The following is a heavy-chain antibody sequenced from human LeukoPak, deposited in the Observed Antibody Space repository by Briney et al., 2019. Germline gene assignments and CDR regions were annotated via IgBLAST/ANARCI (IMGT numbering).Heavy chain of an antibody. J-gene: IGHJ4*02. CDR2: ISAYNGNT. CDR3: ARAANYYDSSAYRFDY. CDR1: GYTFTNDG. Sequence: ASVKVSCKASGYTFTNDGITWVRQAPGQGLEWMGWISAYNGNTYYAQKLQGRVTMTTDTSTTTAYMELRSLRSEDTAVYHCARAANYYDSSAYRFDYWGQGTLVTVSS. D-gene: IGHD3-22*01. V-gene: IGHV1-18*01.